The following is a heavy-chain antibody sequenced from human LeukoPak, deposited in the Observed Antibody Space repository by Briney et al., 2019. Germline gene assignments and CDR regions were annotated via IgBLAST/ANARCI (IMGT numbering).Heavy chain of an antibody. CDR2: ISASGGST. J-gene: IGHJ4*02. CDR1: GFTFSSYA. D-gene: IGHD3-22*01. Sequence: GGSLRLSCAASGFTFSSYAMSWVRQAPGKGLEWVSAISASGGSTYYADSVKGRFTISRDNSKNTLYLQMNSLRAEDTAVYYCARAPHYYDSSGYDYWGQGTLVTVSS. CDR3: ARAPHYYDSSGYDY. V-gene: IGHV3-23*01.